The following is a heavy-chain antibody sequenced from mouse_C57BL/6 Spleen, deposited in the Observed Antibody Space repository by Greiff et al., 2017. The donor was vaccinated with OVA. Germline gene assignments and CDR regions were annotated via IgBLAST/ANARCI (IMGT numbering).Heavy chain of an antibody. D-gene: IGHD1-1*01. CDR1: GYTFTDYE. J-gene: IGHJ2*01. V-gene: IGHV1-15*01. CDR2: IDPETGGT. CDR3: TRSPIPTVVATFDY. Sequence: QVQLQQSGAELVRPGASVTLSCKASGYTFTDYEMHWVKQTPVHGLEWIGAIDPETGGTAYNQKFKGKAILTADKSSSTAYMELRSLTSEDSAVYYCTRSPIPTVVATFDYWGQGTTLTVSS.